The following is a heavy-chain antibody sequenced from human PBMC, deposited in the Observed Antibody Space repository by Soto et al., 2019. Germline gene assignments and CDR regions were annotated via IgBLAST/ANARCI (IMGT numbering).Heavy chain of an antibody. V-gene: IGHV3-23*01. J-gene: IGHJ6*02. CDR2: ISGSGGST. CDR3: GKDRFVIAVAVTSYYYGMDV. Sequence: PGGSLRLSCAASGFTFSSYAMSWVRQAPGKGQEWVSAISGSGGSTYYADSVRGRFTISRDNSKNTLYLQMNSLRAEDTAVYYYGKDRFVIAVAVTSYYYGMDVWGQGTTVTVSS. D-gene: IGHD6-19*01. CDR1: GFTFSSYA.